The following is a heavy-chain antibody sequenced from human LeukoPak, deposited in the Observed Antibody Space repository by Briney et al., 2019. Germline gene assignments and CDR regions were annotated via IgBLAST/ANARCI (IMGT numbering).Heavy chain of an antibody. CDR3: ARDWSDRDGYNRAFDY. CDR1: GGSISSYY. CDR2: IYYSGST. J-gene: IGHJ4*02. V-gene: IGHV4-59*01. D-gene: IGHD5-24*01. Sequence: PSETLSLTCTVSGGSISSYYWSWIRQPPGKGLEWIGYIYYSGSTNYNPSLKSRVTISVDTSKNQFSLKLSSVTAADTAVYYCARDWSDRDGYNRAFDYWGQGTLVTVSS.